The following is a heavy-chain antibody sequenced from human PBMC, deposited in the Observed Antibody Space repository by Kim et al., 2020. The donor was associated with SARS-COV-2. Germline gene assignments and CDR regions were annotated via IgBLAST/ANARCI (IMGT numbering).Heavy chain of an antibody. CDR2: INPSGGST. V-gene: IGHV1-46*01. Sequence: ASVKVSCKASGYTFTSYYMHWVRQAPGQGLEWMGIINPSGGSTSYAQKFQGRVTMTRDTSTSTVYMELSSLRSEDTAVYYCASQWLVPYYYYGMDVWGQGTTVTVSS. D-gene: IGHD6-19*01. CDR3: ASQWLVPYYYYGMDV. J-gene: IGHJ6*02. CDR1: GYTFTSYY.